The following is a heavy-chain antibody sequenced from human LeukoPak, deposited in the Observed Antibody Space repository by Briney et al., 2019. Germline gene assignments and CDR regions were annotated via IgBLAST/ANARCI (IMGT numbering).Heavy chain of an antibody. CDR3: ARAASCGGDCYYYYGMDV. D-gene: IGHD2-21*02. CDR1: GYTFTSYG. V-gene: IGHV1-18*04. CDR2: ISAYNGNT. Sequence: ASVKVSCKASGYTFTSYGISWVRQAPRQGPEWMGWISAYNGNTNYAQKLQGRVTMTTDTSTSTAYMELRSLRSDDTAVYYCARAASCGGDCYYYYGMDVWGKGTTVTVSS. J-gene: IGHJ6*04.